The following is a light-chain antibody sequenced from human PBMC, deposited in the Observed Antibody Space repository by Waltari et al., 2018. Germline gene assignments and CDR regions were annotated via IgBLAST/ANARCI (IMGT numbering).Light chain of an antibody. Sequence: SYVLTQPPSVSVAPGETARITCGGDNIGSYSVHWYQQKPRQAPELVIFYDSDRPSGIPARFSGSNSGNTATLTITSVEAGDEARYYCQVWHPDIDPGVFGTGTEVTVL. J-gene: IGLJ1*01. V-gene: IGLV3-21*04. CDR3: QVWHPDIDPGV. CDR2: YDS. CDR1: NIGSYS.